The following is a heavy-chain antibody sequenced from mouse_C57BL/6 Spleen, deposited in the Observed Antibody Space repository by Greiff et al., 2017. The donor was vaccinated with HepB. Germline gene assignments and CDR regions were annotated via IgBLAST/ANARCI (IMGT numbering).Heavy chain of an antibody. D-gene: IGHD1-1*01. Sequence: QVQLKQSGAELARPGASVKLSCKASGYTFTSYGISWVKQRTGQGLEWIGEIYPRSGNTYYNEKFKGKATLTADKSSSTAYMELRSLTSEDSAVYFCARGILGYYGSSFHWYFDVWGTGTTVTVSS. CDR1: GYTFTSYG. CDR2: IYPRSGNT. V-gene: IGHV1-81*01. CDR3: ARGILGYYGSSFHWYFDV. J-gene: IGHJ1*03.